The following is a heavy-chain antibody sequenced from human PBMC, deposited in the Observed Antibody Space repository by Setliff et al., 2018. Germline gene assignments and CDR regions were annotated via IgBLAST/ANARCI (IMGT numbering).Heavy chain of an antibody. CDR3: TKDSNGEFADY. J-gene: IGHJ4*02. V-gene: IGHV3-23*01. Sequence: SLRLSCSASGFTFSVYAMSWVRQAPGKGLEWVATIFGSGANTYYADSVKGRFTISSDNSKNILYLQMNSLRADDTAEYYCTKDSNGEFADYWGQETLVTVSS. D-gene: IGHD1-1*01. CDR2: IFGSGANT. CDR1: GFTFSVYA.